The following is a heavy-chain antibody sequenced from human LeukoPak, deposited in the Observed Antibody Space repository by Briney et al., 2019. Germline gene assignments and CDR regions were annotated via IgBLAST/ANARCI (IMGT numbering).Heavy chain of an antibody. CDR2: ISYDGSNK. CDR3: AKDFLPGATGYGMDV. D-gene: IGHD1-26*01. V-gene: IGHV3-30*18. CDR1: GFTFNSYG. J-gene: IGHJ6*02. Sequence: GGSLRLSCAASGFTFNSYGMHWVRQAPGKGLEWVAVISYDGSNKYYADSVKGRFTISRDNSKNTLYLQMNSLRAEDTAVYYCAKDFLPGATGYGMDVWGQGTTVTVSS.